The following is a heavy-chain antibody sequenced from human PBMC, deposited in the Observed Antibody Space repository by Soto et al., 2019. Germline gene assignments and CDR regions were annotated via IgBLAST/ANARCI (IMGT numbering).Heavy chain of an antibody. Sequence: QVQLVESGGGVVQPGRSLRLSCAVSGFPFSDYTMHWVRQAPGKGLEWVAVISYDGSNKYYPDSVKGRFTISRDNSKNTLYLQRNSMRAEDTAVYYCARTTGTTGHGSFDIWGLGTMVTVSS. V-gene: IGHV3-30*04. J-gene: IGHJ3*02. D-gene: IGHD1-1*01. CDR1: GFPFSDYT. CDR3: ARTTGTTGHGSFDI. CDR2: ISYDGSNK.